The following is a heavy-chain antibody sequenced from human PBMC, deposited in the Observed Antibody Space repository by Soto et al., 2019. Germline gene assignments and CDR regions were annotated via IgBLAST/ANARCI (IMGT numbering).Heavy chain of an antibody. D-gene: IGHD2-2*02. CDR3: ARPVRRAIRNYDYDSGMDV. V-gene: IGHV5-51*01. Sequence: GEFLKISCQGYGSSFTSYWIGWVRQSPWNDLEWMGIIYPGDSDTIYSPSFPGQATISTDKSISTAELQWSSLKASDTARYYCARPVRRAIRNYDYDSGMDVWGQGTTVTVSS. CDR2: IYPGDSDT. J-gene: IGHJ6*02. CDR1: GSSFTSYW.